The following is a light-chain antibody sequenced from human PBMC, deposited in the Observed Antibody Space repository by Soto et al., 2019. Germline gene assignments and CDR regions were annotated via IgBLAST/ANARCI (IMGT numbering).Light chain of an antibody. CDR3: QTGGTGVVV. J-gene: IGLJ2*01. CDR1: SGHSSYA. V-gene: IGLV4-69*01. Sequence: QSVLTQSPSASASLGASVKLTCTLSSGHSSYAIAWHQQQPEKGPRYLMKLNGDGSHSKGDGIPDRFSGSSSGAERYLTIPSLQAEDEADYYCQTGGTGVVVFGGGTKLTVL. CDR2: LNGDGSH.